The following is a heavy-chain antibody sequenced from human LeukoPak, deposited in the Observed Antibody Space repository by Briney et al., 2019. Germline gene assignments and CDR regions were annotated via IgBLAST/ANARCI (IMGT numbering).Heavy chain of an antibody. J-gene: IGHJ4*02. CDR1: GGSFSGYY. V-gene: IGHV4-34*01. CDR2: INDSGSV. D-gene: IGHD2-15*01. CDR3: ARRLVASGASQVSDH. Sequence: PSETLSPTCAVYGGSFSGYYWSWIRQPPGKGLEWIGEINDSGSVNCNPSLKNRVTLSVDTSKNQFSLRLSSVAAADTAVYYCARRLVASGASQVSDHWGQGTLVTVSS.